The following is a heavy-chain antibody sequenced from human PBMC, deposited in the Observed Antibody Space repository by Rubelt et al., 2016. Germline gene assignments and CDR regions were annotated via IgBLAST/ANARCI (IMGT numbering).Heavy chain of an antibody. D-gene: IGHD1-7*01. V-gene: IGHV1-18*01. J-gene: IGHJ4*02. CDR2: ISAYNGNT. Sequence: QVQLVQSGAEVKKPGASVKVSCKASGYTFTSYGISWVRQAPGQGLAWMGWISAYNGNTNYAQKLQGRVTMTPDTSTSTAYMELRSLRSDDTAVYYCARDLPPFRRYNWNFPLDYWGQGTLVTVSS. CDR1: GYTFTSYG. CDR3: ARDLPPFRRYNWNFPLDY.